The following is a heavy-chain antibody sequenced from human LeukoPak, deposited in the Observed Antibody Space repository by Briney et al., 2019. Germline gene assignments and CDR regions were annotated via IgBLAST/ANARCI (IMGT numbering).Heavy chain of an antibody. J-gene: IGHJ5*02. Sequence: PGGSLRLSCAASGFTVSSNYMSWVRQAPGKGLEWVSVIYSGGSTYYADSVKGRFTISRDNSKNTLYLQMNSLRAEDTAAYYCAKPYYDILTDGDWFDPWGQGTLVTVSS. CDR3: AKPYYDILTDGDWFDP. V-gene: IGHV3-66*01. CDR1: GFTVSSNY. CDR2: IYSGGST. D-gene: IGHD3-9*01.